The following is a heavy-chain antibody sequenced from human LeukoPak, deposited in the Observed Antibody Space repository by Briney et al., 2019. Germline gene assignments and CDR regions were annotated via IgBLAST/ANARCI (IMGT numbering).Heavy chain of an antibody. CDR2: ISGSGGST. CDR3: AKDRTSSPGAY. J-gene: IGHJ4*02. D-gene: IGHD6-6*01. CDR1: GFTFSNSA. V-gene: IGHV3-23*01. Sequence: GGSLRLSCAASGFTFSNSAMSWARQAPGKGLEWVSGISGSGGSTYYAESVKGRFTISRDNSKNTLYLQMNSLRAEDTAVYYCAKDRTSSPGAYWGQGSLVTVSS.